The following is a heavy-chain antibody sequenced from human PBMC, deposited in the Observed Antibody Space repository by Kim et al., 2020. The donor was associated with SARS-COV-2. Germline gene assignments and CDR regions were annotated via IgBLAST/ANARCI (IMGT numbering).Heavy chain of an antibody. Sequence: GGSLRLSCAASGFTFSTYDMHWVRQSTEKGLEWVSAIGSAGDTYYAVSVEGRFTISRENAKNSLYLQMNSLRAGDTAVYYCTRGTYGSRSDYWGQGTLV. CDR3: TRGTYGSRSDY. D-gene: IGHD3-10*01. CDR1: GFTFSTYD. CDR2: IGSAGDT. J-gene: IGHJ4*02. V-gene: IGHV3-13*01.